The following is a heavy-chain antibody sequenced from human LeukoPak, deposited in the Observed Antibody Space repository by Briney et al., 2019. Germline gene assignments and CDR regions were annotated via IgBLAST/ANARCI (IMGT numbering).Heavy chain of an antibody. CDR1: GYTFTSYG. J-gene: IGHJ4*02. D-gene: IGHD5-24*01. Sequence: SVKVSCKASGYTFTSYGISWVRQAPGQGLEWMGGIIPIFGTANYAQKFQDRVTITADESTSTAYMELSSLRSEDTAVYYCARTAVEMATITSRYYFDYWGQGTLVTVSS. CDR3: ARTAVEMATITSRYYFDY. CDR2: IIPIFGTA. V-gene: IGHV1-69*13.